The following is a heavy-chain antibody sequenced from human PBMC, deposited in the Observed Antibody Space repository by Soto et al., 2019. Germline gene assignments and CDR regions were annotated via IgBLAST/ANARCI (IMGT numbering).Heavy chain of an antibody. CDR1: GYTFTSYG. D-gene: IGHD3-10*01. CDR3: VRDPNAIYYGSGNWFDP. V-gene: IGHV1-18*01. CDR2: ISAYNGNT. Sequence: QVQLVQSGAEVKKPGASVKVSCKASGYTFTSYGISWVRQAPGQGLEWMGWISAYNGNTNYAQKLQGRVTMTTDTSTSTDYMELRRLRSDDKTVYYCVRDPNAIYYGSGNWFDPWGQGPLVTVSS. J-gene: IGHJ5*02.